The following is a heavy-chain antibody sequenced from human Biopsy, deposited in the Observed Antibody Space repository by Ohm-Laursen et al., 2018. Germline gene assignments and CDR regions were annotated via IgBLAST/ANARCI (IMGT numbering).Heavy chain of an antibody. V-gene: IGHV1-69*10. Sequence: SVKVSCKSPTGTFNSYGIIWVRQAPGQGLEWMGGIIPMLGTVQYARKLRGRVTITADSPTSTVDMELTSLTSDDTAVYFCAREAIGYQLPCDDWGQGTLVTVSS. CDR3: AREAIGYQLPCDD. D-gene: IGHD2-2*01. CDR2: IIPMLGTV. CDR1: TGTFNSYG. J-gene: IGHJ4*02.